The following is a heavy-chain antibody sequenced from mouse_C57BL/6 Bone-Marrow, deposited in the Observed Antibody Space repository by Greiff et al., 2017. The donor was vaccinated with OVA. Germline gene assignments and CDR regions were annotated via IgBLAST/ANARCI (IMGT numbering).Heavy chain of an antibody. V-gene: IGHV1-81*01. Sequence: QVQLQQSGAELARPGASVKLSCKASGYTFTSYGISWVKQRTGQGLEWIGEIYPRSGNTSYNEKFKGKATLTADKSSSPAYMELRSLTSEDSAVYFWASVYDYGDYFDYWGQGTTLTVAS. D-gene: IGHD2-4*01. CDR3: ASVYDYGDYFDY. J-gene: IGHJ2*01. CDR1: GYTFTSYG. CDR2: IYPRSGNT.